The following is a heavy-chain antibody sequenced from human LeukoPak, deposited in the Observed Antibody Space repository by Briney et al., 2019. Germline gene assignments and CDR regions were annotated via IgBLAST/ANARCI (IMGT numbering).Heavy chain of an antibody. J-gene: IGHJ6*03. CDR3: AKGGSTSRVTTSRVVFGYYYYLDV. D-gene: IGHD4-17*01. Sequence: PGGSLRLSCAASGFTFSSHAMSWVRQAPGKGLDWVSSLSGSGGTTYHADSVKGRFSISRDNSKNTLYLQLNSLRAEDTAVYYCAKGGSTSRVTTSRVVFGYYYYLDVWGKGTPVTVSS. CDR1: GFTFSSHA. V-gene: IGHV3-23*01. CDR2: LSGSGGTT.